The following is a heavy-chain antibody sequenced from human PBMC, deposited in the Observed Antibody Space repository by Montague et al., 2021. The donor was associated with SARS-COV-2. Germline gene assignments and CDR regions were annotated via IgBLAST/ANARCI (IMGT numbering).Heavy chain of an antibody. CDR2: IYYSGST. CDR3: ARVKRGYSYDLGVSAHFDY. D-gene: IGHD3-16*01. CDR1: GGSISSYY. Sequence: SETLSLTCTVSGGSISSYYWSWIRQPPGKGLEWIGYIYYSGSTNYNPSLKSRVTISVDTSKNQFSLKLSSVTAADTAVYYCARVKRGYSYDLGVSAHFDYWGQGTLVTVSS. V-gene: IGHV4-59*01. J-gene: IGHJ4*02.